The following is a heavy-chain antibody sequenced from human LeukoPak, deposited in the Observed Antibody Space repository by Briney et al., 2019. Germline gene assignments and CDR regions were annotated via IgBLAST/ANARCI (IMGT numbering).Heavy chain of an antibody. D-gene: IGHD1-26*01. V-gene: IGHV4-61*02. CDR3: ASSEWELRGMAIDY. CDR1: GDPISSGSYY. CDR2: IYTRGST. J-gene: IGHJ4*02. Sequence: SETLSLTRTVSGDPISSGSYYGRWIRQPAGKGLEWIGRIYTRGSTNYNPPLNRRVTISLDTSKNQFSLKVSSVTAADTAVYYCASSEWELRGMAIDYWGQGTLVTVSS.